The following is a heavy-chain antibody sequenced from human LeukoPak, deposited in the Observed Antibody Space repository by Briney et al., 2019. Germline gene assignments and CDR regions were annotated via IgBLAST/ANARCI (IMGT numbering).Heavy chain of an antibody. D-gene: IGHD3-10*01. Sequence: SETLSLTCTVSGYSISSDYYWGWIRPPPGKGLEWIGNVYRTGSTYYNPSLTSRVTISIDTSKNQFSLKLSSVTAADTAVYYCARGLSITMIRGVTFDYWGQGALVTVSS. V-gene: IGHV4-38-2*02. CDR1: GYSISSDYY. J-gene: IGHJ4*02. CDR2: VYRTGST. CDR3: ARGLSITMIRGVTFDY.